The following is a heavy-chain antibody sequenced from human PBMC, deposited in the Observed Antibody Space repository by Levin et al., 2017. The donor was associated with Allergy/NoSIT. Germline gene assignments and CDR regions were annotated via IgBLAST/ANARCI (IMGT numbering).Heavy chain of an antibody. CDR3: AKKYYYDSSTFYGPFDY. J-gene: IGHJ4*02. D-gene: IGHD3-22*01. CDR2: IDFSGGTT. CDR1: EFTFSSTA. Sequence: LSLPCAASEFTFSSTAMSWVRQAPGEGLEWISIIDFSGGTTYYADSVKGRFTISRDNSKNTLYLQMNSLRAEDTAVYYCAKKYYYDSSTFYGPFDYWGQGTLVTVSS. V-gene: IGHV3-23*01.